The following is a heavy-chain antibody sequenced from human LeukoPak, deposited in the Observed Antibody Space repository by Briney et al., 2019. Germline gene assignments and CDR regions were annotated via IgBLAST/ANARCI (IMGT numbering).Heavy chain of an antibody. CDR3: ARDQGRHSYGLYYYGMDV. Sequence: ASVKVSCKASGGTFSSYAISWVRQAPGQGLEWMGKIITILGITNYAQKFQGRVTIIADTSSDTSYMELSGLTSEDTAVYYCARDQGRHSYGLYYYGMDVWGQGTAVTVSS. D-gene: IGHD5-18*01. CDR2: IITILGIT. V-gene: IGHV1-69*04. J-gene: IGHJ6*02. CDR1: GGTFSSYA.